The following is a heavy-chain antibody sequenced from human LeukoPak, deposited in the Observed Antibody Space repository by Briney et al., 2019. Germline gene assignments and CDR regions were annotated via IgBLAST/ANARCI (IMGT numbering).Heavy chain of an antibody. CDR2: IRYDGSNK. CDR1: GFTFSSYG. CDR3: AKDYDYYDSGWFDP. V-gene: IGHV3-30*02. Sequence: GGSLRLSCAASGFTFSSYGMHWVRQAPGKGLEWVAFIRYDGSNKYYADSVKGRFTISRDNSKNTLYLQMNSLRAEDTAVYYCAKDYDYYDSGWFDPWGQGTLVTVSS. D-gene: IGHD3-22*01. J-gene: IGHJ5*02.